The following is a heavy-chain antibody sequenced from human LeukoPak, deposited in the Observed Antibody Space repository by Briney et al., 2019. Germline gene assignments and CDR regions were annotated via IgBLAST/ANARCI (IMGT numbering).Heavy chain of an antibody. D-gene: IGHD6-13*01. CDR3: ARGPFPPAATVATNNWFDP. J-gene: IGHJ5*02. V-gene: IGHV1-69*01. CDR2: IIPMFGTA. Sequence: SVKVSCKASGGTFSSYAISWVRQAPGQGLEWMGGIIPMFGTANYAQKFQGRVTITADESANIAYMELSSLRSEDTAVYYCARGPFPPAATVATNNWFDPWGQGTLVTVS. CDR1: GGTFSSYA.